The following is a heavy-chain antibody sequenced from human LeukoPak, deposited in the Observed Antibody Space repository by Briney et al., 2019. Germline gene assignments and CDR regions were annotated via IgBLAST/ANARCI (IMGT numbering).Heavy chain of an antibody. J-gene: IGHJ5*02. Sequence: SETLSLTCTVSGGSISSSSYYWGWIRQPPGKGLEWIGSIYYSGSTYYNPSLKSRVTISVDTSKNQFSLKLRSVTAAYTAVYYCARDYGSGTNWFDPWGQGTLVTVSS. V-gene: IGHV4-39*02. D-gene: IGHD3-10*01. CDR3: ARDYGSGTNWFDP. CDR1: GGSISSSSYY. CDR2: IYYSGST.